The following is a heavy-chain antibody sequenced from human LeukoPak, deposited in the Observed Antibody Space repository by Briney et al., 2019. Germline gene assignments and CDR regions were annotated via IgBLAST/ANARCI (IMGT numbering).Heavy chain of an antibody. J-gene: IGHJ4*02. Sequence: GGSLRLSCASSGSTFSNYAMSWVRQAPGKGLEWVSGINWNGGSTGYADSVKGRFTISRDNAKNSLYLQMNSLRAEDTALYYCVRETYCGGDCYSKGFEYWGQESLVTVSS. CDR3: VRETYCGGDCYSKGFEY. CDR2: INWNGGST. V-gene: IGHV3-20*04. CDR1: GSTFSNYA. D-gene: IGHD2-21*02.